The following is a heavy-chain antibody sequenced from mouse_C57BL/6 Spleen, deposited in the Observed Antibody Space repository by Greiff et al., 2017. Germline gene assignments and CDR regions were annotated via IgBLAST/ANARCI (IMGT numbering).Heavy chain of an antibody. Sequence: EVQLQQSGPELVKPGASVKMSCKASGYTFTDYNMHWVKQSHGTSLEWIGYINPNNGGTSYNQKFKGKATLTVNESSSTAYMELRSLTAEDSAVYYCARDGNSGAWFAYWGQGTLVTVSA. V-gene: IGHV1-22*01. J-gene: IGHJ3*01. CDR3: ARDGNSGAWFAY. D-gene: IGHD2-1*01. CDR1: GYTFTDYN. CDR2: INPNNGGT.